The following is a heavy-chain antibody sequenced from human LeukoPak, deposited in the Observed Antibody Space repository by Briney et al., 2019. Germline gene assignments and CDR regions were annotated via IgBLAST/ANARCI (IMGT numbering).Heavy chain of an antibody. CDR3: ASPRYFDWLY. Sequence: SVKVSCKASGYTFTSYHIHWVRQAPGQGLEWMGGIIPIFGTANYAQKFQGRVTITADESTSTAYMELSSLRSEDTAVYYCASPRYFDWLYWGQGTLVTVSS. J-gene: IGHJ4*02. D-gene: IGHD3-9*01. V-gene: IGHV1-69*13. CDR1: GYTFTSYH. CDR2: IIPIFGTA.